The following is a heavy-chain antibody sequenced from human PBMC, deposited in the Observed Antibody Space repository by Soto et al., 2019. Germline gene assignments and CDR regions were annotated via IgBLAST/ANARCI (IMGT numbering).Heavy chain of an antibody. V-gene: IGHV3-33*06. CDR1: GFNFRSYG. CDR2: VKSDGSQ. Sequence: QVKLVESGGGVVQRGMSRRLSCETSGFNFRSYGMHWVRQAPGKGLEWVAAVKSDGSQYYVDSVKGRFFISRDNSKKTMYLQMNNLRPEDTAVYYCAKPRSSLEWPPFDPWGQGTLVTVSA. D-gene: IGHD3-3*01. CDR3: AKPRSSLEWPPFDP. J-gene: IGHJ5*02.